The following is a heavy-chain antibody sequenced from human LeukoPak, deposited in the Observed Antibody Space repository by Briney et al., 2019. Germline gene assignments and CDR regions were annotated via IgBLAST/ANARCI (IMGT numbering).Heavy chain of an antibody. CDR2: ISSSNGIT. D-gene: IGHD4-17*01. Sequence: GGSLRLSCAASGFTFSSYDMSWVRQAPGKGLEWVSGISSSNGITYYADSVKGRFTISRDNSKNTLYLQMNSLRAEDTAVYYCAKSTHDYGDSPFDYWGQGTLVTVSS. CDR1: GFTFSSYD. V-gene: IGHV3-23*01. CDR3: AKSTHDYGDSPFDY. J-gene: IGHJ4*02.